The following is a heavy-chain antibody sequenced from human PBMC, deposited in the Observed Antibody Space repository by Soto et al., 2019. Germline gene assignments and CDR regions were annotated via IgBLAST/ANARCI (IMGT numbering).Heavy chain of an antibody. D-gene: IGHD1-1*01. CDR1: GGSISSYY. J-gene: IGHJ6*03. V-gene: IGHV4-59*08. CDR2: IYYSGST. CDR3: ARQGNGNYYYYYMDV. Sequence: PSETLSLTCTVSGGSISSYYWSWIRQPPGKGLEWIGYIYYSGSTNYNPSLKSRVTISVDTSKNQFSLKLSSVTAADTAVYYCARQGNGNYYYYYMDVWGKGATVTVSS.